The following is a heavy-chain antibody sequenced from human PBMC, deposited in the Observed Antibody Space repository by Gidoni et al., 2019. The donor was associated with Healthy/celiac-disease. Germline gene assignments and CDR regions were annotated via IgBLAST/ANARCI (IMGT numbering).Heavy chain of an antibody. CDR3: AKDLHSYYYESSGYTGGI. CDR1: GFTFSSSA. Sequence: EVQLLESGGGLVQPGGSLRLSCAASGFTFSSSALSWVRQAPGKGLEWVSAISGSGGSTYYADSVKGRFTISRDNSKNTLYLQMNSLRAEDTAVYYCAKDLHSYYYESSGYTGGIWGQGTMVTVSS. V-gene: IGHV3-23*01. J-gene: IGHJ3*02. D-gene: IGHD3-22*01. CDR2: ISGSGGST.